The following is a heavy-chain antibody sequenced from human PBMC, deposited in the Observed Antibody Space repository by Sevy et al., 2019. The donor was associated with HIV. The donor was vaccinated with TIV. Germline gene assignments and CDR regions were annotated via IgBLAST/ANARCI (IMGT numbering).Heavy chain of an antibody. CDR3: VAANTWQDY. D-gene: IGHD2-15*01. CDR2: VNSDGSST. CDR1: GFTFSSYW. Sequence: GGSLRLSCAASGFTFSSYWMHWVRQAPGKGPVWVSGVNSDGSSTNYADSVKGGFTMSRASAKNTLYLLMNSLRDEDTAVCFCVAANTWQDYWGQGTLVTVSS. V-gene: IGHV3-74*01. J-gene: IGHJ4*02.